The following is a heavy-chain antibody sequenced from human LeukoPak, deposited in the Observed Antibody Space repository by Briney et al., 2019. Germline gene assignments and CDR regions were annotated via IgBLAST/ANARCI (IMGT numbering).Heavy chain of an antibody. Sequence: LSLTCTVSGGSISSGDYYWSWVRQAPGKGLEWVSAISGSGGSTYYADSVKGRFTISRDNSKNTLYLQMNSLRAEDTAVYYCAKVEGSSRWYMKWGQGTLVTVSS. CDR2: ISGSGGST. V-gene: IGHV3-23*01. J-gene: IGHJ4*02. D-gene: IGHD6-13*01. CDR1: GGSISSGDYY. CDR3: AKVEGSSRWYMK.